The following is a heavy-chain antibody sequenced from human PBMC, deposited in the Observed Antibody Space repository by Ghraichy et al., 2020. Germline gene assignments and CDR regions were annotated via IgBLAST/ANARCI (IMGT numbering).Heavy chain of an antibody. J-gene: IGHJ4*02. CDR3: ARQRFDCSGGSCYSLSYDY. V-gene: IGHV4-59*08. Sequence: SETLSLTCTVSGGSISSYYWSWIRQPPGKGLEWIGYIYYSGSTNYNPSLKSRVTISVDTSKNQFSLKLSSVTAADTAVYYCARQRFDCSGGSCYSLSYDYWGQGTLVTVSS. D-gene: IGHD2-15*01. CDR1: GGSISSYY. CDR2: IYYSGST.